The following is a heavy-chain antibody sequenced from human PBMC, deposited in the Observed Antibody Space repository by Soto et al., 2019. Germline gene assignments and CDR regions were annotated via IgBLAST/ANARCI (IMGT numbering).Heavy chain of an antibody. CDR2: ISSSSSYI. J-gene: IGHJ6*02. CDR3: ARDKWVAAAGVYYYGMDV. D-gene: IGHD6-13*01. Sequence: GGSLRLSCAASGFTFSSYSMNWVRQAPGKGLEWVSSISSSSSYIYYADSVKGRFTISRDNAKNSLYLQMNSLRAEDTAVYYCARDKWVAAAGVYYYGMDVWGQGTTVTVSS. V-gene: IGHV3-21*01. CDR1: GFTFSSYS.